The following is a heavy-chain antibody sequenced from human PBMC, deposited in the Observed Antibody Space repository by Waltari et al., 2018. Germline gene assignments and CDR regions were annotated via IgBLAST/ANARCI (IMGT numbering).Heavy chain of an antibody. CDR2: IYHSGIT. CDR3: ASSGSSSWEDWYFDL. J-gene: IGHJ2*01. V-gene: IGHV4-38-2*01. Sequence: QVQLQESGPGLVKPSETLSLTCAVSGYSISSGYYWGWIRQPPGKGLEWIGSIYHSGITNYNPSLKSRVTISVDTSKNQFSLKLSSVTAADTAVYYCASSGSSSWEDWYFDLWGRGTLVTVSS. D-gene: IGHD6-13*01. CDR1: GYSISSGYY.